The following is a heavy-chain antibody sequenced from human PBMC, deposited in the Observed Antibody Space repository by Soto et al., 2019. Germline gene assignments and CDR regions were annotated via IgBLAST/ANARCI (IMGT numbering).Heavy chain of an antibody. J-gene: IGHJ3*02. CDR1: GFTVSSNY. V-gene: IGHV3-53*04. Sequence: EVQLVESGGGLVQPGGSLRLSCAASGFTVSSNYMSWVRQAPGKGLEWVSVIYSSGSTYYADSVKGRFTISRHNSKNMLYLQMNSLRAEDTAVYYCARETPRAHAFDIWGQGTMVTVSS. CDR3: ARETPRAHAFDI. CDR2: IYSSGST.